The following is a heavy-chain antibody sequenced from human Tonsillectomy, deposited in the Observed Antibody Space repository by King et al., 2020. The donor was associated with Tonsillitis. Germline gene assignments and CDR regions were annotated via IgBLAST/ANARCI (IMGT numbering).Heavy chain of an antibody. CDR1: GFTFSSYA. J-gene: IGHJ4*02. D-gene: IGHD3-3*01. CDR2: ISGSGGST. V-gene: IGHV3-23*04. CDR3: AKDTAITIFGVKLEFDY. Sequence: VQLVESGGGLVQPGGALRLTCAASGFTFSSYAMSWVRQAPGKGLEWVSAISGSGGSTYYAASVKGRLPISRDNSKTTLYRQMNSLRAEDTAVYYCAKDTAITIFGVKLEFDYWGQGTLVTVSS.